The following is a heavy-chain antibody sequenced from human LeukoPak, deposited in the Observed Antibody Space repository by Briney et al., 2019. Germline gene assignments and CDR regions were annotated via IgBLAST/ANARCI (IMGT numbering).Heavy chain of an antibody. J-gene: IGHJ6*02. CDR2: INHSGST. CDR1: GGSFSGYY. Sequence: SETLSLTCAVYGGSFSGYYWSWIRQPPGKGLEWIGEINHSGSTNYNPSLKSRVTISVDTSKNQFSLKLSSVTAADTAVYYCARGSVGTAMVTSYYYGMDVWGQGTTVTVSS. V-gene: IGHV4-34*01. CDR3: ARGSVGTAMVTSYYYGMDV. D-gene: IGHD5-18*01.